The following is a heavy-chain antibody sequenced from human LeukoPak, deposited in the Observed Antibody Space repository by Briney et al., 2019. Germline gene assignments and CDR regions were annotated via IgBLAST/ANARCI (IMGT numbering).Heavy chain of an antibody. J-gene: IGHJ4*02. CDR1: DYSISSGYY. CDR2: IYHSGNT. V-gene: IGHV4-38-2*01. CDR3: ARVRYYGSGTYPIVGPFDC. D-gene: IGHD3-10*01. Sequence: SETLSLTCAVSDYSISSGYYWGWIRQPPGKGLEWIGSIYHSGNTYYNPSLKSRVTISVDTSKNQFSVKLNSVTAAETAVYYCARVRYYGSGTYPIVGPFDCWGQGTLVTVSS.